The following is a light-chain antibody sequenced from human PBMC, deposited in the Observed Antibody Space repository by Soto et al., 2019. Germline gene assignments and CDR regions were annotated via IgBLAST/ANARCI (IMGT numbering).Light chain of an antibody. V-gene: IGLV3-21*02. CDR3: QVWDTTTYHYV. CDR2: DGY. CDR1: NIGRQS. J-gene: IGLJ1*01. Sequence: SYELTQPPSVSVAPGQTARITCGGHNIGRQSVQWYQQRAGLAPVLVVYDGYDRPSGIPERFSGSNSGSTDSLTISRVEAGDEAVYYCQVWDTTTYHYVFGIGTKV.